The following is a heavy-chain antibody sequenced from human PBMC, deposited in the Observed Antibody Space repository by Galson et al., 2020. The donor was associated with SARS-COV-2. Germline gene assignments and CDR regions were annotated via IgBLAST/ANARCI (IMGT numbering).Heavy chain of an antibody. CDR2: ISYDGSNK. J-gene: IGHJ6*02. CDR1: GFTFSSYA. Sequence: EMETGGSLRLSCAASGFTFSSYAMHWVRQAPGKGLEWVAVISYDGSNKYYADSVKGRFTISRDNSKNTLYLQMNSLRAEDTAVYYCASALGATNKSYYYGMDVWGQGTTVTVSS. CDR3: ASALGATNKSYYYGMDV. D-gene: IGHD5-12*01. V-gene: IGHV3-30-3*01.